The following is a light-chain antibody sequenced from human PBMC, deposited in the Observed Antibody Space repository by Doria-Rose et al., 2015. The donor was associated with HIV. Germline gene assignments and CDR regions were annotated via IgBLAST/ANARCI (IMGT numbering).Light chain of an antibody. CDR2: AAS. CDR1: QDISSW. CDR3: QQANSFPPT. J-gene: IGKJ3*01. Sequence: DIRMTQSPSSVSASVGDRVTITCRASQDISSWLAWCQQKPGKAPKLLIYAASSLQSGVPSRFSGSGSGTEFTLTISRLQPEDFATYYCQQANSFPPTFGPGTEVDI. V-gene: IGKV1-12*01.